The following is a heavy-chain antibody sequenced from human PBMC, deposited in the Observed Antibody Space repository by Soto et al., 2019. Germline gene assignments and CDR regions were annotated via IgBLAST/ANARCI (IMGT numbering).Heavy chain of an antibody. Sequence: EVQLLESGGGLVQPGGSLRLSCAASGFTFSSCAMSWVRQAPGKGLEWVSSINSDGSTTNYADSVKGRFTISRDNAKNTLYLQMDSLRVEDTAVYYCARALTGTFDYWGHGALVTVSS. D-gene: IGHD2-8*02. J-gene: IGHJ4*01. CDR3: ARALTGTFDY. V-gene: IGHV3-74*02. CDR1: GFTFSSCA. CDR2: INSDGSTT.